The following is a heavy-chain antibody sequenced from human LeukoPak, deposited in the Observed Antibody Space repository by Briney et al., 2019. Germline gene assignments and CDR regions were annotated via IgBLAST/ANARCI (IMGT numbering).Heavy chain of an antibody. CDR2: IYHSGST. J-gene: IGHJ4*02. Sequence: SETLSLTCAVSGGSISSGGYSWSWIRQPPGKGLEWIGYIYHSGSTYYNPSLKSRVTISVDRSKNQFSLKLSSVTAADTAVYYCARGGSYDFWSGYPFDYWGQGTLVTVSS. CDR1: GGSISSGGYS. CDR3: ARGGSYDFWSGYPFDY. D-gene: IGHD3-3*01. V-gene: IGHV4-30-2*01.